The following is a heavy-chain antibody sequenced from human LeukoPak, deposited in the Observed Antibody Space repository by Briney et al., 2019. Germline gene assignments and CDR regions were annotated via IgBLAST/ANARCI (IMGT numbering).Heavy chain of an antibody. D-gene: IGHD4-23*01. CDR2: ISSSSSYI. CDR1: GFTFSSYS. J-gene: IGHJ6*03. Sequence: GGSLRLSCAASGFTFSSYSMNWVRQASGKGLEWVSSISSSSSYIYYVDSVKGRFTISRDNAKKSLYLQMNSLRAEDTALYYCARDGDTVLTRGYYYYMDVWGKGTTVTVSS. V-gene: IGHV3-21*01. CDR3: ARDGDTVLTRGYYYYMDV.